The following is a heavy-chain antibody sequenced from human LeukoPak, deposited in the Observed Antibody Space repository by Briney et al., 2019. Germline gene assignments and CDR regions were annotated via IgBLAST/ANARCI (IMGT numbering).Heavy chain of an antibody. Sequence: PSETLSLTCTVSGGSISSSSYYWGWVRQPPGKGLEWIGSIYYSGSTYYNPSLKSRVTISVDTSKNQFSLKLSSVTAADTAVYYCARVYSSWYPYYMDVWGKGTTVTVSS. CDR1: GGSISSSSYY. V-gene: IGHV4-39*07. D-gene: IGHD6-13*01. J-gene: IGHJ6*03. CDR2: IYYSGST. CDR3: ARVYSSWYPYYMDV.